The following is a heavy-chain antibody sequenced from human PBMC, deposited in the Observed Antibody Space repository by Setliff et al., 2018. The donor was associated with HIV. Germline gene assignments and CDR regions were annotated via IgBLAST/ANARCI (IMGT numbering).Heavy chain of an antibody. CDR1: GGTFSSFA. Sequence: SVKVSCKASGGTFSSFAISWVRQAPGQGLEWMGGIIPMLGVANYPQKVQGRVTITTDKSTTIVYMELSSLRSEDTAVYYCAGREMPCSGGDCNRYFYYYYMDVWGTGTTVTVSS. J-gene: IGHJ6*03. CDR3: AGREMPCSGGDCNRYFYYYYMDV. V-gene: IGHV1-69*10. CDR2: IIPMLGVA. D-gene: IGHD2-21*02.